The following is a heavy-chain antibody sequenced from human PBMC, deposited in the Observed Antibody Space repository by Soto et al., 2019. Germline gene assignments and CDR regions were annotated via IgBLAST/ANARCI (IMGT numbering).Heavy chain of an antibody. CDR2: VSKSGYT. V-gene: IGHV3-21*01. J-gene: IGHJ4*02. D-gene: IGHD2-2*01. Sequence: GSLRLSCAVSGFYFNSYGINWVRQPPGKGLEWVSSVSKSGYTYYSDSVRGRFTISRDNAKNSVSLQMNSLRAEDTAVYYCAREDSIIIPAVSDFWGQGTLVTVSS. CDR3: AREDSIIIPAVSDF. CDR1: GFYFNSYG.